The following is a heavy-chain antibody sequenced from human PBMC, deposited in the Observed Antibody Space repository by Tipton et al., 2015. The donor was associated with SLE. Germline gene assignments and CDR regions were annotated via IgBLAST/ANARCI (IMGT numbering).Heavy chain of an antibody. CDR3: ARDHLPGGYYYYMDV. J-gene: IGHJ6*03. CDR1: DGSIRSTNYY. D-gene: IGHD3-10*01. CDR2: IFYTGST. V-gene: IGHV4-39*07. Sequence: TLSLTCTVSDGSIRSTNYYWGWIRQPPGKGLEWIGSIFYTGSTYYNPSLKSRVSFSIDTSKHQFSLKLNSVTAADTAVYYCARDHLPGGYYYYMDVWGKGTTVTVSS.